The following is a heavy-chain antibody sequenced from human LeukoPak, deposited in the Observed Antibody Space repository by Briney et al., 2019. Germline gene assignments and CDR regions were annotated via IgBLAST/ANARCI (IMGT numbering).Heavy chain of an antibody. V-gene: IGHV1-46*01. J-gene: IGHJ3*02. CDR1: GYTFTSYY. CDR3: ASTEGYSGYHGAFDI. CDR2: INPSGGST. D-gene: IGHD5-12*01. Sequence: PAASVKVSCKASGYTFTSYYMHWVRQAPGQGLEWMGIINPSGGSTSYAQKFQGRVTMTRDMSTSTVYMELSSLRSEDTAVYYCASTEGYSGYHGAFDIWGQGTMVTVSS.